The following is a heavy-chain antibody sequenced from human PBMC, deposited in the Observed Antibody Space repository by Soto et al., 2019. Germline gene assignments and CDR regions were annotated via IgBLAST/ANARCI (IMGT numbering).Heavy chain of an antibody. J-gene: IGHJ6*02. Sequence: EVQLVEYGGGLVKPGGSLRLSCAASDFTITNAWINWVRQAPGKWLEWVGRIKTKAEGGATDYAAPLKGRFTISREDSINTLFLQMNSLKPEDTAVDYCTTGSVEGVWGQGATVTVSS. CDR2: IKTKAEGGAT. CDR1: DFTITNAW. V-gene: IGHV3-15*07. CDR3: TTGSVEGV. D-gene: IGHD2-15*01.